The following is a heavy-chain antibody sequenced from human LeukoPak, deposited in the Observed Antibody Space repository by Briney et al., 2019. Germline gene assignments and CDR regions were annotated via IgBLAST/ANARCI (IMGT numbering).Heavy chain of an antibody. J-gene: IGHJ6*03. Sequence: GGSLRLSCAASGFTFSSYAMHWVRQAPGKGLEYVSAISSNGYSTYYANSVKGRFTISRDNSKNTLYLQMGSLRAEDMAVYYCARAVWGYYYYYMDVWGKGTTVTVSS. CDR2: ISSNGYST. CDR3: ARAVWGYYYYYMDV. CDR1: GFTFSSYA. V-gene: IGHV3-64*01. D-gene: IGHD3-16*01.